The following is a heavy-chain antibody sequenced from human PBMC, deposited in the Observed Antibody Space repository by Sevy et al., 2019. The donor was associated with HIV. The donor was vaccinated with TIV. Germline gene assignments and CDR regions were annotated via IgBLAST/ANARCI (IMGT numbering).Heavy chain of an antibody. CDR2: IYYSGST. CDR1: GGSISSSSYY. J-gene: IGHJ6*02. Sequence: SETLSLTCTVSGGSISSSSYYWGWIRQPPGKGLEWIGSIYYSGSTYYNPSLKSRVTISVDTSKNQFSLKLSSVTAADTAVYYCARRWGSSGWYRGGMDVWGQGTTVTVSS. D-gene: IGHD6-19*01. V-gene: IGHV4-39*01. CDR3: ARRWGSSGWYRGGMDV.